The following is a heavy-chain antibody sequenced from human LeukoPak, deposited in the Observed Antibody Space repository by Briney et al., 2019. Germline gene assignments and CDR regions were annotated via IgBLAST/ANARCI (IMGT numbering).Heavy chain of an antibody. CDR2: INHSGST. V-gene: IGHV4-34*01. CDR3: ARGSEYYDILTGYYIRADGGWFDP. D-gene: IGHD3-9*01. CDR1: GGPFSGYY. J-gene: IGHJ5*02. Sequence: SETLSLTCAVYGGPFSGYYWSWIRQPPGKGLEWIGEINHSGSTNYNLSLKSRVTISVDTSKNQFSLKLSSVTAADTAVYYWARGSEYYDILTGYYIRADGGWFDPWGQGTLVTVSS.